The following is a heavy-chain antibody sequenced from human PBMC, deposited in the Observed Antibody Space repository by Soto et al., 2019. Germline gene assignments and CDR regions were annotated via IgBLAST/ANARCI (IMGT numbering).Heavy chain of an antibody. CDR3: AKGYYDSSGYYYY. CDR1: GFTFSSYA. CDR2: ISGSGGST. Sequence: GKSLKISCAASGFTFSSYAMSWVRQAPGKGLEWVSAISGSGGSTYYADSVKGRFTISRDNSKNTLYLQMNSLRAEDTAVYYCAKGYYDSSGYYYYWGQGTLVTVSS. J-gene: IGHJ4*02. D-gene: IGHD3-22*01. V-gene: IGHV3-23*01.